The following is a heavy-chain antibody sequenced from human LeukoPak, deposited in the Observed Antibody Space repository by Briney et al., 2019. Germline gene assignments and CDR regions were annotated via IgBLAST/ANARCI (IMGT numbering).Heavy chain of an antibody. CDR1: GFTFSSYG. D-gene: IGHD3-22*01. J-gene: IGHJ4*02. CDR3: AKGPFFQYDSSGYYRDPRYYFDY. Sequence: PGGSLRLSCAASGFTFSSYGMHWVRQAPGKGLEWVAVISYDGSNKYYADSVKGRFTISRDNSKNTLYLQMNSLRAEDTAVYYCAKGPFFQYDSSGYYRDPRYYFDYWGQGTLVTVSS. V-gene: IGHV3-30*18. CDR2: ISYDGSNK.